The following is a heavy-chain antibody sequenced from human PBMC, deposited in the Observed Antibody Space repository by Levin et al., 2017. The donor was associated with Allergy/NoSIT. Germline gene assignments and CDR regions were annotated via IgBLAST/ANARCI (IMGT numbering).Heavy chain of an antibody. V-gene: IGHV4-59*08. CDR2: IYYSGST. CDR1: GGSISSYY. D-gene: IGHD6-6*01. Sequence: SETLSLTCTVSGGSISSYYWSWIRQPPGKGLEWIGYIYYSGSTNYNPSLKSRVTISVDTSKNQFSLKLSSVTAADTAVYYCARLGSSYAFDIWGQGTMVTVSS. CDR3: ARLGSSYAFDI. J-gene: IGHJ3*02.